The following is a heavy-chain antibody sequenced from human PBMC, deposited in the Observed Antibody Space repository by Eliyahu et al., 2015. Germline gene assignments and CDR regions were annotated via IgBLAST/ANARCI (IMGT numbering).Heavy chain of an antibody. V-gene: IGHV1-3*01. CDR2: MIAGKGDT. Sequence: QVELVQSGAQVKKPGASVKVSCQTSGFSFRHYTIHWVRQAPGQRLEWLGSMIAGKGDTRYSQKFQSRIIITRDTSAATFYMEVTNLRSEDTAVYYCAKDNSGRFDDWGQGTLVTVSS. D-gene: IGHD5-12*01. CDR1: GFSFRHYT. CDR3: AKDNSGRFDD. J-gene: IGHJ4*02.